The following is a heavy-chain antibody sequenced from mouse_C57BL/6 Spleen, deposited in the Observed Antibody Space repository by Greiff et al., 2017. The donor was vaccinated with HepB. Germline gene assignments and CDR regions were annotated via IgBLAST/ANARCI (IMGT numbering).Heavy chain of an antibody. J-gene: IGHJ4*01. V-gene: IGHV1-72*01. D-gene: IGHD5-5*01. CDR1: GYTFTSYW. CDR2: IDLNSGGT. CDR3: ALYLYYAMDY. Sequence: VQLQQPGAELVKPGASVKLSCKASGYTFTSYWMHWVKQRPGRGLEWIGRIDLNSGGTKYPEKFKSKATLTVDKPSSTAYMQLSSLTSEDSAVYYCALYLYYAMDYWGQGTSVTVSS.